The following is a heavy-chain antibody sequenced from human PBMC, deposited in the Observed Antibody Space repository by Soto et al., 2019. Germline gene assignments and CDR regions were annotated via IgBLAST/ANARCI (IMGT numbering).Heavy chain of an antibody. CDR1: VYTFTSYD. Sequence: QVPLVQSGAEVKKPGASVKVSCKASVYTFTSYDINWVRQATGQGLEWMGWMNPNSGNTGYAQKFQGRATMTRNTCISTAYMELSRLRSEDTAVYYCARERTYFGDYWGQGTLVTVSS. CDR3: ARERTYFGDY. CDR2: MNPNSGNT. V-gene: IGHV1-8*01. J-gene: IGHJ4*02. D-gene: IGHD3-9*01.